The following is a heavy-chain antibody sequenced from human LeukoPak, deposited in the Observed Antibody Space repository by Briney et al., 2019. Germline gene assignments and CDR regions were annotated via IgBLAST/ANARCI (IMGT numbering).Heavy chain of an antibody. CDR1: GFTFSSYA. D-gene: IGHD2-2*01. Sequence: GGSLRLSCAASGFTFSSYAMSWVRQAPGKGLEWVAIISKDGSVKYYGDSVRGRFTISRDNSKNTAYLQMNSLRADDTAVYYCARDRDLGVVTPWCDYWGQGVLVTVSS. V-gene: IGHV3-30*03. J-gene: IGHJ4*02. CDR2: ISKDGSVK. CDR3: ARDRDLGVVTPWCDY.